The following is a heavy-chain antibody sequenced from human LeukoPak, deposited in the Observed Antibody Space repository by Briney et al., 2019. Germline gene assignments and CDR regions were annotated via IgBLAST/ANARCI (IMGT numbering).Heavy chain of an antibody. D-gene: IGHD4-17*01. CDR3: ARGGDFWRNDYGDFNDY. CDR1: GGTFSSYA. J-gene: IGHJ4*02. Sequence: ASVKVSCKASGGTFSSYAISWVRQAPGQGLEWMGWINPNSGGTNYAQKFQGRVTMTRDTSISTAYMELSRLRSDDTAVYYCARGGDFWRNDYGDFNDYWGQGTLVTVSS. V-gene: IGHV1-2*02. CDR2: INPNSGGT.